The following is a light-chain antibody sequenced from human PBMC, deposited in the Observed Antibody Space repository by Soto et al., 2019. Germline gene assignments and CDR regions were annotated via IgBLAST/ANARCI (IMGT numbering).Light chain of an antibody. CDR3: QQSYSTRWT. CDR1: QSISSY. CDR2: AAS. V-gene: IGKV1-39*01. J-gene: IGKJ1*01. Sequence: DIHMTHAPSSLAASLGDIVTITSRASQSISSYLTWYQQKPGKAPKLLIYAASSLQSGVPSRFSGSGSGTDFTLTISSLQPEDFATYYCQQSYSTRWTFGQGTKVDIK.